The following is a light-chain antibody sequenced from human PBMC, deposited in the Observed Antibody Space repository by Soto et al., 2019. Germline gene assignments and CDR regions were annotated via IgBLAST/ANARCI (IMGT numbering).Light chain of an antibody. V-gene: IGLV2-14*01. CDR3: SSYTSRTTLVV. CDR1: SSDVGDFNY. Sequence: QSVLTQPASVSGSPGQSITLSCTATSSDVGDFNYVSWFQQHPGKAPKLLISEVTNRPSGVSNRFSGSKSGNTASLTISGLQAEDEADYYCSSYTSRTTLVVFGTGTKLTVL. J-gene: IGLJ1*01. CDR2: EVT.